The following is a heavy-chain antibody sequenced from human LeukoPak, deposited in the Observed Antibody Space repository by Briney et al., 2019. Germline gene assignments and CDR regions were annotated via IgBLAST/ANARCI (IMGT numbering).Heavy chain of an antibody. J-gene: IGHJ4*02. CDR3: AREGLIIGGPFDY. Sequence: GGSLRLSCAASGFTFSSYWMHWVRQAPGKGLVWVSRINTDGSSTSYADSVKGRFTISRDNAKNTLYLQMNSLRAEDTAVYYCAREGLIIGGPFDYWGQGTLVTVSS. D-gene: IGHD1-20*01. CDR1: GFTFSSYW. V-gene: IGHV3-74*01. CDR2: INTDGSST.